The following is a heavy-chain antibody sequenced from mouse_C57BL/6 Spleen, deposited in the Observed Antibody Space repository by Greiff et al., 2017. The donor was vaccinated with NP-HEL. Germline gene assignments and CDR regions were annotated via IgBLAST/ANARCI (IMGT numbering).Heavy chain of an antibody. J-gene: IGHJ3*01. D-gene: IGHD2-10*01. CDR2: IHPNSGST. Sequence: QVQLQQPGAELVKPGASVKLSCKASGYTFTSYWMHWVKQRPGQGLEWIGMIHPNSGSTNYNEKFKSKATLTVDKSSSTAYMHLGSLTSEDSAVYYCARVAYSFAYGGQGTLVTVSA. V-gene: IGHV1-64*01. CDR3: ARVAYSFAY. CDR1: GYTFTSYW.